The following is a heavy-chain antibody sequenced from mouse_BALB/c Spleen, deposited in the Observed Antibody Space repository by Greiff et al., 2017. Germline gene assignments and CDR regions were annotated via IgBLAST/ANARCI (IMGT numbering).Heavy chain of an antibody. CDR2: IRNKANGYTT. CDR3: ARDSDY. V-gene: IGHV7-3*02. J-gene: IGHJ4*01. Sequence: DVKLVESGGGLVQPGGSLRLSCATSGFTFTDYYMSWVRQPPGKALEWLGFIRNKANGYTTEYSASVKGRFTISRDNSQSILYLQMNTLRAETSATYYCARDSDYWGQGTSVTVSS. CDR1: GFTFTDYY.